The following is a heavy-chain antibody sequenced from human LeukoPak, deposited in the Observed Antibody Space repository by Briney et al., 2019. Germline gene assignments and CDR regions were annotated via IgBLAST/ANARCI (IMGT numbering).Heavy chain of an antibody. CDR2: IYYSGST. CDR3: ARSRLDPIIFDY. J-gene: IGHJ4*02. D-gene: IGHD5-12*01. V-gene: IGHV4-61*01. Sequence: PSETLSLTCTVSGGSVSGGSYYWSWIRQPPGKGLEWIGYIYYSGSTNYNPSLKSRVTISVETSKNQFSLKLSSVTAADTALYYCARSRLDPIIFDYWGQGTLVTVSS. CDR1: GGSVSGGSYY.